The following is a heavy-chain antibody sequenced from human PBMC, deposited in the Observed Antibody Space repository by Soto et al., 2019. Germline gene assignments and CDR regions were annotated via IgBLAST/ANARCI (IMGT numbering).Heavy chain of an antibody. J-gene: IGHJ5*01. D-gene: IGHD3-10*01. V-gene: IGHV4-39*01. Sequence: SETLSLTCSVSGASINNFAYYWGWIRQPPGKGLEWIGTVYYNENTYYNPSLKSRVAISVDTAKNQFSLNLRSVTAADTAIYFSARRERYYGSPGWFDPWGQGTLVTVSS. CDR2: VYYNENT. CDR1: GASINNFAYY. CDR3: ARRERYYGSPGWFDP.